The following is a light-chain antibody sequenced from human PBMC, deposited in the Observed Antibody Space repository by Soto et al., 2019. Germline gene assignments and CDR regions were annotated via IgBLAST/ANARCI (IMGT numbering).Light chain of an antibody. V-gene: IGLV2-14*01. CDR1: SSDISTYNY. J-gene: IGLJ3*02. CDR3: SSYTSSTTWV. CDR2: EVS. Sequence: QSALTQPASVSGSPGQSITISCTGTSSDISTYNYVSWYQQHPGKAPKLMIYEVSNRPSGVSNRFSGSKSGNTASLTITGLRAEDEADYYCSSYTSSTTWVFGGGTKVTVL.